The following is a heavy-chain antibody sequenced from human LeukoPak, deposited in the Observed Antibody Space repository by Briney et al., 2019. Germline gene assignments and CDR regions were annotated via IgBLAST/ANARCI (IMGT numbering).Heavy chain of an antibody. CDR3: ARGIPPGDAFDI. D-gene: IGHD2-2*02. Sequence: ASVKVSCKASGYRFTSYDLNWVRQATGQGLEWMGWINPNSGNTGYAQKFQGRVTITRNTPLSTAYMELRSLRSDDTAVYYCARGIPPGDAFDIWGQGTMVTVSS. V-gene: IGHV1-8*01. CDR1: GYRFTSYD. J-gene: IGHJ3*02. CDR2: INPNSGNT.